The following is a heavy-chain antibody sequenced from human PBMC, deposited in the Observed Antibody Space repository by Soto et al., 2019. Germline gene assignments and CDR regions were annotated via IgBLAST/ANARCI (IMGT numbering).Heavy chain of an antibody. D-gene: IGHD3-3*01. V-gene: IGHV4-59*01. J-gene: IGHJ5*02. CDR1: GGSISSYY. Sequence: SETLSLTCTVSGGSISSYYWSWIRQPPGKGLEWIGYIYYSGSTNYNPSLKSRVTISVDTSKNQFSLKLSSVTAADTAVYYCARASYTIFGVVTWFDPRGQGALVTVSS. CDR3: ARASYTIFGVVTWFDP. CDR2: IYYSGST.